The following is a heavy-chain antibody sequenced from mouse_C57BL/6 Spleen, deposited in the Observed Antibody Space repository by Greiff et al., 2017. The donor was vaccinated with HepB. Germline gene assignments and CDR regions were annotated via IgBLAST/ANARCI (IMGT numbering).Heavy chain of an antibody. D-gene: IGHD1-1*01. J-gene: IGHJ4*01. Sequence: EVMLVESGGGLVKPGGSLKLSCAASGFTFSDYGMHWVRQAPEKGLEWVAYISSGSSTIYYADTVKGRFTISRDNAKNTLFLQMTSLRSEDTAMYYCARTFITTVVADYYAMDYWGQGTSVTVSS. CDR2: ISSGSSTI. V-gene: IGHV5-17*01. CDR1: GFTFSDYG. CDR3: ARTFITTVVADYYAMDY.